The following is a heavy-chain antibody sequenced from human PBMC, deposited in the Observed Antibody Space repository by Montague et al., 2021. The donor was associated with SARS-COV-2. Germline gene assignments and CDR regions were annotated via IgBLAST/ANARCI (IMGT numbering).Heavy chain of an antibody. Sequence: TLSLTCTVSGGSISYGGYFWNRIRQHPGKGLEWIGYIAKSGTTQSNPSLQSRVSLSVDTSQNQFSLDLRSATAADAALYYCARDLGGGDVWGQGTRSSSP. J-gene: IGHJ6*02. V-gene: IGHV4-31*03. D-gene: IGHD3-10*01. CDR1: GGSISYGGYF. CDR3: ARDLGGGDV. CDR2: IAKSGTT.